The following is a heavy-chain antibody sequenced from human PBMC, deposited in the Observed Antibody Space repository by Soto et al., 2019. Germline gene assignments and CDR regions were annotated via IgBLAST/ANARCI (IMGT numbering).Heavy chain of an antibody. J-gene: IGHJ4*02. Sequence: QVQLVQSGAEVKKPGSSVKVSCKASGGTFSSYAISWVRQAPGQGLEWMGGIIPIFGTANYAQKFQGRVTITADESTSTAYMELSRLRSEDTAVYYCASHRRSNYYDSSGYYYYFDYWGQGTLVTVSS. D-gene: IGHD3-22*01. V-gene: IGHV1-69*01. CDR3: ASHRRSNYYDSSGYYYYFDY. CDR2: IIPIFGTA. CDR1: GGTFSSYA.